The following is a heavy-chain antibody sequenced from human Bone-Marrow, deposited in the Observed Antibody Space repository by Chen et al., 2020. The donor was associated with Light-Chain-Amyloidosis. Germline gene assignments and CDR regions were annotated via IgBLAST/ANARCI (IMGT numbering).Heavy chain of an antibody. J-gene: IGHJ6*02. V-gene: IGHV3-23*01. D-gene: IGHD2-21*01. CDR1: GFTFSSYA. Sequence: EVQLLESGGGLVQPGGSLRLSCAASGFTFSSYAMSWVRQAPGKGLEWVSGISGSGCSTYYADSVKGRFTISRDNSKNTLYLQMNSLRAEDTAVYYCAKRPPYPSIYGMDVWGQGTTVTVSS. CDR3: AKRPPYPSIYGMDV. CDR2: ISGSGCST.